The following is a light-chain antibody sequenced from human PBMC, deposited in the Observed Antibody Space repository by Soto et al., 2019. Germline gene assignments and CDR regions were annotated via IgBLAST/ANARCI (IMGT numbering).Light chain of an antibody. CDR1: SSDVGSYNL. V-gene: IGLV2-23*01. Sequence: QSALPQPASVSGSPGPSITISCTGTSSDVGSYNLVSWYQQHPGKAPQLMIYEDTKRPSGVSNRFSGSKSGNTASLTISGLQAEDEAHYYCCSYAPISTVVFGGGTKLTVL. J-gene: IGLJ3*02. CDR2: EDT. CDR3: CSYAPISTVV.